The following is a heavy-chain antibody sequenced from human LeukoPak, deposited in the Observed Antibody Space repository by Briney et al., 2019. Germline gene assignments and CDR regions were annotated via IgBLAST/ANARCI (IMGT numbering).Heavy chain of an antibody. CDR2: TYPGDSDT. CDR1: GYSFTRYW. CDR3: XRRLRFAEGAYFDY. V-gene: IGHV5-51*01. D-gene: IGHD3-16*01. Sequence: GESLKISCKASGYSFTRYWIGWVRQTPGKGLEWMGITYPGDSDTAYSPSFQGQVTISADKSITTAYLQWSSLKASDTGIYYCXRRLRFAEGAYFDYWGRGTLVTVSS. J-gene: IGHJ4*02.